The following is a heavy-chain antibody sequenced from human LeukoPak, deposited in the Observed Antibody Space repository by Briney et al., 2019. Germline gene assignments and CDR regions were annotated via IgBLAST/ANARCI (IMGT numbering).Heavy chain of an antibody. CDR1: GGSISSGGYY. J-gene: IGHJ4*02. V-gene: IGHV4-31*03. CDR2: IYYSGST. CDR3: ARTTVTTNFDY. Sequence: SETLSLTCTVSGGSISSGGYYWSWIRQHPGKGLEWIGYIYYSGSTYYNPSLKSRVTISVDTSKNQFSLKLSSVTAADTAVYYCARTTVTTNFDYWGQGTLVTVSS. D-gene: IGHD4-17*01.